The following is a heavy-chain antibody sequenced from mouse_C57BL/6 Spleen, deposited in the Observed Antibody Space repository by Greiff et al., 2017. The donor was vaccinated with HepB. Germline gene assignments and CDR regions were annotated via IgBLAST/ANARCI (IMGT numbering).Heavy chain of an antibody. J-gene: IGHJ2*01. CDR1: GYTFTSYW. CDR2: IHPNSGST. V-gene: IGHV1-64*01. CDR3: ARGMDDGYCFDY. D-gene: IGHD2-3*01. Sequence: QVQLQQPGAELVKPGASVKLSCKASGYTFTSYWMHWVKQRPGQGLEWIGMIHPNSGSTNYNEKFKSKATLTVDKSSSTAYMQLSSLTSEDSAVYYCARGMDDGYCFDYWGQGTTLTVSS.